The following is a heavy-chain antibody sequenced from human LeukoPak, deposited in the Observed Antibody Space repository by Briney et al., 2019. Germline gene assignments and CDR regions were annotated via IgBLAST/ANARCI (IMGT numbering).Heavy chain of an antibody. CDR2: INHSGST. J-gene: IGHJ1*01. CDR3: ASRVLVAGTPGDAEYFQH. V-gene: IGHV4-34*01. CDR1: GFTFSTYW. D-gene: IGHD6-19*01. Sequence: GSLRLSCAASGFTFSTYWMSWIRQPPGKGLEWIGEINHSGSTNYNPSLKSRVTISVDTSKNQFSLKLSSVTAADTAVYYCASRVLVAGTPGDAEYFQHWGQGTLVTVSS.